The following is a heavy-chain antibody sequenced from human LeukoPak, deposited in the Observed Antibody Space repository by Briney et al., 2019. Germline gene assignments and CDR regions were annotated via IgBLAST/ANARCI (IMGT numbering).Heavy chain of an antibody. V-gene: IGHV1-46*01. CDR2: INPNGDST. CDR3: AKSMIRGATYYFDY. J-gene: IGHJ4*02. Sequence: ASVKVSCKASGYTFTSYYIHWVRQAPGQGLEWMGVINPNGDSTSYAQKFQGRVTMTRGTSTSTVYMELSSLRSEDTAVHYCAKSMIRGATYYFDYWGQGTLVTVSS. CDR1: GYTFTSYY. D-gene: IGHD3-10*01.